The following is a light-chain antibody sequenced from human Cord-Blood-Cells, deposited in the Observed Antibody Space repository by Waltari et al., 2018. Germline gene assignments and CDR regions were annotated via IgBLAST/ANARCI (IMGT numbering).Light chain of an antibody. Sequence: QSALTQPASVSGSPGQPITISCTGTSSDVGGYNYVSWYQQHPGKAPKLMIYEVSNRPSGVSNRFSGSKSGNTASLTISGLQAEDEADYYCSSYTSSSLAFGGGTKLTVL. CDR1: SSDVGGYNY. V-gene: IGLV2-14*01. CDR3: SSYTSSSLA. J-gene: IGLJ2*01. CDR2: EVS.